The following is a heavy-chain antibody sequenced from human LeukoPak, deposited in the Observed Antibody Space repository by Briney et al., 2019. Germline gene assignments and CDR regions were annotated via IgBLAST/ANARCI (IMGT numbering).Heavy chain of an antibody. V-gene: IGHV3-48*03. D-gene: IGHD3-10*02. CDR1: GFPLRSYY. J-gene: IGHJ4*02. CDR3: ARDVPDY. CDR2: ISSSGSTM. Sequence: PGGSLRFSCAASGFPLRSYYMNWVRQAPGKGLEWVSYISSSGSTMYYADSVRGRFTVSRDNAKNSLYLQMNNLRAEDTAVYYCARDVPDYWGQGTQVTVSS.